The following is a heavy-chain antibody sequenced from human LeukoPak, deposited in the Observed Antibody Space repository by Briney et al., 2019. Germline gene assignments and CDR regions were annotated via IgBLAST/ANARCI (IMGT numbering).Heavy chain of an antibody. Sequence: GGSLRLSCAASGFTFSSYSMNWVRQAPGKGLEWVSSISSSSSYIYYADSVKGRFTISRDNAKNSLYLQMNSLRAEDTAVYYCARAYSSSWYSYYYYGMDVWGQGTTVTVSS. CDR3: ARAYSSSWYSYYYYGMDV. D-gene: IGHD6-13*01. J-gene: IGHJ6*02. CDR1: GFTFSSYS. V-gene: IGHV3-21*01. CDR2: ISSSSSYI.